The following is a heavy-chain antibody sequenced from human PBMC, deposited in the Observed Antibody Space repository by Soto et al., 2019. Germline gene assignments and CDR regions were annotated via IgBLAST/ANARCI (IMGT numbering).Heavy chain of an antibody. V-gene: IGHV3-7*02. Sequence: GGSLRLSCAASGFTFSSYWMSWVRQAPGKGLEWVANIKQDGSEKYYADSVKGRFTISRDSSKNTLYLQMNSLRAEDTAVYYCARGPHIVVRYEGFDIWGQGTMVTVSS. CDR3: ARGPHIVVRYEGFDI. CDR1: GFTFSSYW. D-gene: IGHD3-22*01. CDR2: IKQDGSEK. J-gene: IGHJ3*02.